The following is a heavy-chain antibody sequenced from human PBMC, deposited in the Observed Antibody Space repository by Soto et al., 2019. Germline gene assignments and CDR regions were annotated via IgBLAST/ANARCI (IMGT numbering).Heavy chain of an antibody. CDR2: ISYDGSSK. CDR1: GFTFSSYG. J-gene: IGHJ5*02. D-gene: IGHD1-26*01. Sequence: GGSLRLSCAASGFTFSSYGMYWVRQAPGKGLEWVAVISYDGSSKYYADSVKGRLTISRDNSENTLYLQMNSLRAEDTAVYYCAKGSIVGATKDWFDPWGQGTLVTVSS. CDR3: AKGSIVGATKDWFDP. V-gene: IGHV3-30*18.